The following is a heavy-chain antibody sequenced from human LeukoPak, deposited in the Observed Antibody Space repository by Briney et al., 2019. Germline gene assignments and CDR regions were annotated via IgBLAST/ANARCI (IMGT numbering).Heavy chain of an antibody. Sequence: GGSLSLSCAASGFPFSSYTMTWSRQAPGKGLERVSALSASGDNTYYAASVEGRFTISRENSKNTLYLQMDSLRAEDTAIYCCVKGGHFDYWGQGALVTVSS. CDR3: VKGGHFDY. CDR2: LSASGDNT. V-gene: IGHV3-23*01. J-gene: IGHJ4*02. CDR1: GFPFSSYT.